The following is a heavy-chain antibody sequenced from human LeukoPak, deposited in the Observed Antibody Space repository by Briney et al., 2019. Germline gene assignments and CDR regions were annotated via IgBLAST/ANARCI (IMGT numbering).Heavy chain of an antibody. CDR1: GGSFSGYY. CDR3: ARGRVRRYDYVWGSYRPYYFDY. V-gene: IGHV4-34*01. J-gene: IGHJ4*02. D-gene: IGHD3-16*02. CDR2: INHSGST. Sequence: PSETLSLTCAVYGGSFSGYYWSWIRQPPGKGLEWIGEINHSGSTNYNPSLKSRVTISVDTSKKQFSLKLSSVTAADTAVYYCARGRVRRYDYVWGSYRPYYFDYWGQGTLVTVSS.